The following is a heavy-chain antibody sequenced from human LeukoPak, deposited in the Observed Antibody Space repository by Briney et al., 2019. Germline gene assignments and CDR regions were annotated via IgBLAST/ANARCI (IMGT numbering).Heavy chain of an antibody. CDR3: ARGQGTVTTH. CDR2: INHSGSA. CDR1: GGSFSGYY. J-gene: IGHJ4*02. V-gene: IGHV4-34*01. D-gene: IGHD4-17*01. Sequence: KPSETLSLTCAVSGGSFSGYYWTWIRQPPGKGLEWIGEINHSGSANYNPSLKSRVTISLDTSKNQFSLKLSPVTAADTAVYYCARGQGTVTTHWGQGTLVTVSS.